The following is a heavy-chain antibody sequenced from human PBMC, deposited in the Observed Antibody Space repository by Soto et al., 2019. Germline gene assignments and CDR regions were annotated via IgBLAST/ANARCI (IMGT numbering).Heavy chain of an antibody. D-gene: IGHD1-26*01. V-gene: IGHV6-1*01. J-gene: IGHJ4*01. CDR3: ARGEQYSGRIFDY. CDR1: GDSVSGNSAG. CDR2: TYYRSKWYY. Sequence: PSQTLSLTCAITGDSVSGNSAGWICVIHSPSRVLEWLGRTYYRSKWYYEYAVSVRGRITINPDTSKNQYSLQLNSVTPEDTAVYFCARGEQYSGRIFDYWGQGTLVTVSS.